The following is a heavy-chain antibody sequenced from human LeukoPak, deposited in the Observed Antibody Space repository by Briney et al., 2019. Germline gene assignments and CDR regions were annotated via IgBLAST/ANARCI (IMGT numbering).Heavy chain of an antibody. J-gene: IGHJ3*01. CDR3: ARPLYDSGSDAFDF. CDR1: GGAIKNHY. Sequence: SETLSLTCSVSGGAIKNHYWSWIRQPPGKGLEWIGYIYYSGSTKYNPSLKSRVTISVDTSKNQFPLNLRSVTAAATAVYYCARPLYDSGSDAFDFWGQGTLVTVSS. V-gene: IGHV4-59*08. D-gene: IGHD3-22*01. CDR2: IYYSGST.